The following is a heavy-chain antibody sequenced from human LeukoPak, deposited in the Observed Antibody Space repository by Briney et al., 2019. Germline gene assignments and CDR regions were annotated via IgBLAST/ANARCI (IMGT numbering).Heavy chain of an antibody. CDR3: ARVNTAGTPTPFFDY. CDR2: IYYSGST. CDR1: GGSISSYY. Sequence: PSETLSLTCTVSGGSISSYYWSWIRQPSGKGLEWIGYIYYSGSTNYNPSLKSRVTISVDTSKNQFSLKLSSVTAADTAVYYCARVNTAGTPTPFFDYWGQGTLVTVSS. D-gene: IGHD2/OR15-2a*01. V-gene: IGHV4-59*01. J-gene: IGHJ4*02.